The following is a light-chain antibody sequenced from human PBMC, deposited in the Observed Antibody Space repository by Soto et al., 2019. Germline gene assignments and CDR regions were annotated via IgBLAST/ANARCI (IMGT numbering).Light chain of an antibody. J-gene: IGKJ1*01. CDR1: QSVTTY. V-gene: IGKV3-11*01. Sequence: PGERATLSCRDSQSVTTYLAWYRQKPGQAPRLLISDASNRATGIPARFTGSGSGTDFTLTISSLEPEDFALYYCQQRSNWPWTFGQGTKVEI. CDR2: DAS. CDR3: QQRSNWPWT.